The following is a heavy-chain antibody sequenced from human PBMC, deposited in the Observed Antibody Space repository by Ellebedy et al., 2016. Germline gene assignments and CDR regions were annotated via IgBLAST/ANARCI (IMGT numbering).Heavy chain of an antibody. D-gene: IGHD2-15*01. Sequence: ASVKVSCXASGYTFTSYDINWVRQATGQGLEWMGWMNPNSGNTGYVQKFQGRVTMTRDTSISTAYMELSSLTSEDAAVYYCARSGGEGRYCSGDSCRPRYWYFDLWGRGTLVTVSS. V-gene: IGHV1-8*01. CDR1: GYTFTSYD. CDR3: ARSGGEGRYCSGDSCRPRYWYFDL. J-gene: IGHJ2*01. CDR2: MNPNSGNT.